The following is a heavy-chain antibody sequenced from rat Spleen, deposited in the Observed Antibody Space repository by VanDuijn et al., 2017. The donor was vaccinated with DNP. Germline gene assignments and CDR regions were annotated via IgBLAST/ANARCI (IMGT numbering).Heavy chain of an antibody. V-gene: IGHV5-7*01. CDR3: ARHRTIMPYYYAMDA. CDR2: ISYDGSST. D-gene: IGHD1-12*01. J-gene: IGHJ4*01. Sequence: EVKLVESGGGLVQPGRSLKLSCAASGFTFSDHYMAWVRQAPTKGLEWVASISYDGSSTYYRDSVKGRFTISRDNAQSTLYLQMDSLRSEDTATYYCARHRTIMPYYYAMDAWDQGASVTVSS. CDR1: GFTFSDHY.